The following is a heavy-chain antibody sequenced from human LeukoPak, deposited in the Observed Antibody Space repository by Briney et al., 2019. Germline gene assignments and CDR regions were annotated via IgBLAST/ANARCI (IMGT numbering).Heavy chain of an antibody. CDR1: GFTFSSYW. CDR2: IKQDGSEK. J-gene: IGHJ6*03. V-gene: IGHV3-7*01. CDR3: ASTRYQLLMGYYYYYYMDV. Sequence: SGGSLRLSCAASGFTFSSYWMSWVRQAPGKGLEWVANIKQDGSEKYYVDSMKGRFTISRDNAKNSLYLQMNSLRAEDTAVYYCASTRYQLLMGYYYYYYMDVWGKGTTVTVSS. D-gene: IGHD2-2*01.